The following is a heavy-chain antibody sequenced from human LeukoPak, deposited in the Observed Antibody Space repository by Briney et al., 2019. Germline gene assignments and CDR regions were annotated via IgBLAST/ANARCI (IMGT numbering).Heavy chain of an antibody. CDR3: AKDRGGSYLDAFDI. V-gene: IGHV3-74*01. CDR2: INPDGSTT. CDR1: GFTFSSYW. Sequence: PGGSLRLSCAASGFTFSSYWMHWVRQAPGKGLVWVSRINPDGSTTSYADSVKGRFTISRDSAKNTLYLQMNSLRAEDTAVYYCAKDRGGSYLDAFDIWGQGTMVTVSS. D-gene: IGHD1-26*01. J-gene: IGHJ3*02.